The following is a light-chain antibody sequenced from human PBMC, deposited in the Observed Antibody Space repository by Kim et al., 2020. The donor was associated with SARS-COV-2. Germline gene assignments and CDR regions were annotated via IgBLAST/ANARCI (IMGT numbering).Light chain of an antibody. CDR3: QSYDSTLSDSWV. CDR1: SSYHGAYD. V-gene: IGLV1-40*01. J-gene: IGLJ3*02. CDR2: GDT. Sequence: QRVTDSYTGSSSYHGAYDVHWYQHRPGTAPKLLVYGDTNRPSGVPDRFSGSKSGTSASLSITGLQAEDEADYYCQSYDSTLSDSWVFGGGTQLTVL.